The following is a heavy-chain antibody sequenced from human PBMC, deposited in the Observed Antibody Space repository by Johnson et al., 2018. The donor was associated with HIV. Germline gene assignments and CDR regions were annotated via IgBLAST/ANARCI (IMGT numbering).Heavy chain of an antibody. CDR1: GFTFSSYA. CDR2: ISYDGSNK. CDR3: ARAGYYGDNDAFDI. Sequence: QLVESGGGVVQPGRSLRLSCAASGFTFSSYAMHWVRQAPGKGLEWVAVISYDGSNKYYADSVKGRFTISRDNSKNTLYLQMNSLRAEDTAVYYCARAGYYGDNDAFDIWGQGTMVTVSS. D-gene: IGHD4-17*01. V-gene: IGHV3-30-3*01. J-gene: IGHJ3*02.